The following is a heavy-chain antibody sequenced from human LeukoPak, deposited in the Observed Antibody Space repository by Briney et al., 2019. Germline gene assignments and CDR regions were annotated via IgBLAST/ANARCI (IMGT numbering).Heavy chain of an antibody. D-gene: IGHD2-2*01. CDR2: INPSGGST. CDR3: ARDERDVVVVPGAMPY. CDR1: GYSFTNYY. V-gene: IGHV1-46*01. Sequence: GSVKVSCKASGYSFTNYYMHWVRPAPGQGLEWMGIINPSGGSTTNAQKFQGRVTKTRDTSTTTVYMELSSLRSDDTAMYYCARDERDVVVVPGAMPYWGQGTVASASS. J-gene: IGHJ4*02.